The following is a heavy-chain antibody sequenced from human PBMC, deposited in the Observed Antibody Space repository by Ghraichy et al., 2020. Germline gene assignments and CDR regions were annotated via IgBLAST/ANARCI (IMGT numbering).Heavy chain of an antibody. V-gene: IGHV3-21*01. CDR3: ARTGTDIVATIFGYFDY. D-gene: IGHD5-12*01. J-gene: IGHJ4*02. CDR1: GFTFSSYS. CDR2: ISSSSSYI. Sequence: GSLRLTCAASGFTFSSYSMNWVRQAPGKGLEWVSSISSSSSYIYYADSVKGRFTISRDNAKNSLYLQMNSLRAEDTAVYYCARTGTDIVATIFGYFDYWGQGTLVTVSS.